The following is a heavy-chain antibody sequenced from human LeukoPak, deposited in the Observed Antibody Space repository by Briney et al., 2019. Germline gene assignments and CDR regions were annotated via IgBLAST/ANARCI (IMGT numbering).Heavy chain of an antibody. CDR3: AIDPFAVVVVSDY. J-gene: IGHJ4*02. Sequence: SETLSLTCAVYGGSFSGYYWSWIRQPPGKGLEWIGEINHSGSTNYNPSLKSRVTISVDTSKNQFSLKLSSVTAADTAVYYCAIDPFAVVVVSDYWGQGTLVTVSS. CDR1: GGSFSGYY. D-gene: IGHD2-15*01. V-gene: IGHV4-34*01. CDR2: INHSGST.